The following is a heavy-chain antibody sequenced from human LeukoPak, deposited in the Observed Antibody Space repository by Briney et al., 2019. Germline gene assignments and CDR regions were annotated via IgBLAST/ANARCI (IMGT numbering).Heavy chain of an antibody. CDR2: ISYDGSNK. D-gene: IGHD2-21*02. CDR1: GFTFSSYG. J-gene: IGHJ3*02. Sequence: GGSLRLSCAASGFTFSSYGMHWVRQAPGKGLEWVAVISYDGSNKYYADSVKGRFTISRDNSKNTLYLQLNSLRAEDTAVFYCAGSFGDWAFDIWGQGTMVTVSS. CDR3: AGSFGDWAFDI. V-gene: IGHV3-30*03.